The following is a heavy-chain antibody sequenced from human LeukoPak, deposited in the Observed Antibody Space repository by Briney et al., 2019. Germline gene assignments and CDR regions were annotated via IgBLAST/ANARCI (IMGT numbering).Heavy chain of an antibody. D-gene: IGHD3-9*01. CDR2: ISYDGSNK. V-gene: IGHV3-30*18. Sequence: GGSLRLSCAASGFTFSSYGMHWVRQAPGKGQEWVAVISYDGSNKYYADSVKGRFTTSRDNSKNTLYLQMNSLRAEDTAVYYCAKVLRYFDWSLLIDYWGQGTLVTVSS. CDR3: AKVLRYFDWSLLIDY. CDR1: GFTFSSYG. J-gene: IGHJ4*02.